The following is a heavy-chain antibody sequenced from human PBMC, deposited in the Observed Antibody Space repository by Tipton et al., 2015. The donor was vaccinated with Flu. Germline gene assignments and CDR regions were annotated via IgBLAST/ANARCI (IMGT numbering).Heavy chain of an antibody. J-gene: IGHJ3*02. CDR2: IYTSGST. D-gene: IGHD3-22*01. V-gene: IGHV4-61*02. CDR3: ARAVGYDSSGYSKNAFDI. CDR1: GGSISSGSYY. Sequence: TLSLTCTVSGGSISSGSYYWSWIRQPAGKGLEWIGRIYTSGSTNYNPSLKSRVTISVDTSKNQFSLKLRSVTAADTAVYYCARAVGYDSSGYSKNAFDIWGQGTMVTVSS.